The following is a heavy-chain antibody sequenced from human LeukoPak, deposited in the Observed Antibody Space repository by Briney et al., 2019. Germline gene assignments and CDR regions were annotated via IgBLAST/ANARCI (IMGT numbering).Heavy chain of an antibody. J-gene: IGHJ4*02. V-gene: IGHV1-8*02. Sequence: ASVKVSCKASGYTFTGYYMHWVRQATGQGLEWMGWMNPNSGNTGYAQKFQGRVTMTRNTSISTAYMELSSLRSEDTAVYYCASRYSYGPFDYWGQGTLVTVSS. CDR1: GYTFTGYY. CDR2: MNPNSGNT. CDR3: ASRYSYGPFDY. D-gene: IGHD5-18*01.